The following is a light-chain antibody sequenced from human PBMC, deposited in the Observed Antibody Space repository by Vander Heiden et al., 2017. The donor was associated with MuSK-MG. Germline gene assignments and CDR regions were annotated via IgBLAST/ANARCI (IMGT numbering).Light chain of an antibody. V-gene: IGLV1-44*01. J-gene: IGLJ2*01. Sequence: QSVLPQPPSASGTPGQRVTISCSGSSSNIGSNNVNWYQQLPGTAPKLLIYRNNQRPSGVPDRFSGSKSGTSASMAISGLQSEDEADYYCAAWDDSRNGPVFGGGTKLTVL. CDR3: AAWDDSRNGPV. CDR1: SSNIGSNN. CDR2: RNN.